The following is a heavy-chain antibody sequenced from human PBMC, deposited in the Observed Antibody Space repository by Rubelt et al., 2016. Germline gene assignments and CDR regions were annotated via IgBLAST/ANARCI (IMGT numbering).Heavy chain of an antibody. J-gene: IGHJ4*02. CDR2: IIPILGMT. CDR3: ASRSNTAMASDY. D-gene: IGHD5-18*01. Sequence: QVQLVQSGAEVKKPGASVKVSCKASGYTFTSYGISWVRQAPGQGLEWMGRIIPILGMTNYAQKFQGRVTITADKSTTTAYMELSSLRSEDTALYYCASRSNTAMASDYWGQGTLVTVSS. V-gene: IGHV1-69*04. CDR1: GYTFTSYG.